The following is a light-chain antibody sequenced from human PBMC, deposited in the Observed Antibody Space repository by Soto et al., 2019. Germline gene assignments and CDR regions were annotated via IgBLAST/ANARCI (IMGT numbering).Light chain of an antibody. V-gene: IGLV2-14*03. J-gene: IGLJ1*01. CDR2: DVS. Sequence: QSALTQPASVSGSPGQSITISCTGTSSDVGGSNYVSWYQQHPGKAPKLIIFDVSHLPSGCSHRFSGSQACNTASLTISGLQAEDEADYYCSSYPSSSTYVFGTGTKVTVL. CDR3: SSYPSSSTYV. CDR1: SSDVGGSNY.